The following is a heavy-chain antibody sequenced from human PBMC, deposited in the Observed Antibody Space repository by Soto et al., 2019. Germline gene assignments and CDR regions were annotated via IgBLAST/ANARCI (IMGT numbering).Heavy chain of an antibody. CDR1: GYTFTSCD. Sequence: ASVKVSCKASGYTFTSCDINWVRQATGQGLEWMGWINPNTGYTDYAQKFQDRVTMTGNTSITTAYMELSSLRSEDTAVYYCVRGRVMITFGVVIVIDYWGQGSPVTVSS. J-gene: IGHJ4*02. CDR3: VRGRVMITFGVVIVIDY. CDR2: INPNTGYT. V-gene: IGHV1-8*01. D-gene: IGHD3-16*02.